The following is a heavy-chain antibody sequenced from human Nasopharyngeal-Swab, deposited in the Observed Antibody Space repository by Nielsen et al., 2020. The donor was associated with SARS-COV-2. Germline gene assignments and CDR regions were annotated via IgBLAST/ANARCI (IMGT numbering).Heavy chain of an antibody. CDR3: ARDLWEGKRWSGSYYYYGMDV. CDR1: GFTFSSYN. Sequence: GGSLRLSCAASGFTFSSYNMNWVRQAPGKGLEWVSSISSSSSYIYYADSVKGRFTISRDNAKNSLYLQMNSLRAEDTAVYYCARDLWEGKRWSGSYYYYGMDVWGQGTTVTVSS. V-gene: IGHV3-21*04. CDR2: ISSSSSYI. J-gene: IGHJ6*02. D-gene: IGHD3-3*01.